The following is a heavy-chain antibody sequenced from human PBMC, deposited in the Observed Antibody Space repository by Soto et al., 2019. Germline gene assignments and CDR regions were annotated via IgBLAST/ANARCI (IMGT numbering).Heavy chain of an antibody. CDR1: GYTFVDYG. V-gene: IGHV1-18*04. CDR3: ARVPTPTHGDSNKNNFLDP. Sequence: ASVKVSCKASGYTFVDYGFSWVRQAPGQGLEWMGWISPYNGNTHYVETFQGRVTMTTDTSTSAAFMELRTLTSDDTAVYYCARVPTPTHGDSNKNNFLDPWGQGTLVTVSS. D-gene: IGHD3-10*01. CDR2: ISPYNGNT. J-gene: IGHJ5*02.